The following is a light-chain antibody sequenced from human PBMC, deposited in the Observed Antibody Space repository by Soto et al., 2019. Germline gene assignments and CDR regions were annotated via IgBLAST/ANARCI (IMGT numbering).Light chain of an antibody. CDR3: QQYGSSPLT. CDR1: QTISNY. CDR2: AAS. Sequence: DIQMTQSPSSLSASVGDRVTITCRASQTISNYLNWYQQQPGKAPKLLIYAASSLQSVVPSRFSGSGSGTDFTLTISRLEPEDFAVYYCQQYGSSPLTFGGGTKVDIK. V-gene: IGKV1-39*01. J-gene: IGKJ4*01.